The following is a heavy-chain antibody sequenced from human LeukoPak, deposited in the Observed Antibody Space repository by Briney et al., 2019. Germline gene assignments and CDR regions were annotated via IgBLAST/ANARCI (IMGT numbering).Heavy chain of an antibody. CDR2: IKQDGSEK. Sequence: GGSLRLSCAASGFTFSSYWMSWVRQAPGKGLEWVANIKQDGSEKYYVDSVKGRFTISRDNAKNSLYLQMNSLRAEDTAVYYCARDGFTAAGGPFDIWGQGTMVTVSS. J-gene: IGHJ3*02. D-gene: IGHD6-13*01. V-gene: IGHV3-7*01. CDR3: ARDGFTAAGGPFDI. CDR1: GFTFSSYW.